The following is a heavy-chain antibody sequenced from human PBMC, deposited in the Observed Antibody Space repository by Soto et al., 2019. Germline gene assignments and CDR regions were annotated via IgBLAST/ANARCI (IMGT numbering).Heavy chain of an antibody. J-gene: IGHJ6*02. V-gene: IGHV1-69*13. CDR3: AGNKESFIMVMAV. Sequence: SVKVSCKASGGTFSSYAISWVRQAPGQGLEWMGGIIPIFGTANYAQKFQGRVTITADESTSTAYMELSSLRSEDTAVYYCAGNKESFIMVMAVGAQGTTVTVSS. CDR1: GGTFSSYA. D-gene: IGHD3-10*01. CDR2: IIPIFGTA.